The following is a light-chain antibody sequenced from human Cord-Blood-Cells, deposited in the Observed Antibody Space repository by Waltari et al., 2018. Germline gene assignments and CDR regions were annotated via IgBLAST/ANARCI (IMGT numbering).Light chain of an antibody. V-gene: IGLV2-14*01. J-gene: IGLJ2*01. CDR2: DVI. CDR1: SSDVGGYNY. Sequence: QSALTQPASVSGSPGPSLTLSCTGTSSDVGGYNYVSWYQQHPGKAPKLMIYDVINRPSGVSNRFSGSKSGNTASLTISGLQAEDEADYYCSSYTSSSTVVFGGGTKLTVL. CDR3: SSYTSSSTVV.